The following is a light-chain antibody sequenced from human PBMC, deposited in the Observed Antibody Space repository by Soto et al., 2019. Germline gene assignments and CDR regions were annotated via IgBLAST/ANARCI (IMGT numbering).Light chain of an antibody. CDR2: AAS. CDR3: QQANSFPRA. Sequence: DIQMTQSPSSVSASVGDRVTITCRASQGVGRWLAWYQQKPGKAPTLLISAASTLQRGVPSRFSGSGSGTDVTLTITSLQPEDFANYFCQQANSFPRAFGQGTRLEIK. V-gene: IGKV1-12*01. CDR1: QGVGRW. J-gene: IGKJ2*01.